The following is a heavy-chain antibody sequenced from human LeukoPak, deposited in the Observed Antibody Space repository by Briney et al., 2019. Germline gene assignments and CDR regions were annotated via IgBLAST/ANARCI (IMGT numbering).Heavy chain of an antibody. CDR1: GGSISRYY. J-gene: IGHJ6*03. CDR2: VYYSGST. Sequence: SETLSLTCTVSGGSISRYYWSWIRQPPGKGLEWIGYVYYSGSTNYNPSLKSRVTISVDTSKNQFSLKLSSVTAADTAVYYCARGMKGYYYYYMDVWGKGTTVTVSS. V-gene: IGHV4-59*01. CDR3: ARGMKGYYYYYMDV.